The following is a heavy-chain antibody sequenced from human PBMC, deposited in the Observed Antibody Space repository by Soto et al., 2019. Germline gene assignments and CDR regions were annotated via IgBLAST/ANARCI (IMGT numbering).Heavy chain of an antibody. V-gene: IGHV3-48*03. CDR2: IHPSGEPI. CDR3: ASRTSR. J-gene: IGHJ3*01. D-gene: IGHD3-3*01. Sequence: GGSLRLSCAVSGFTFSSSEMYWVRQSPGKGLEWISSIHPSGEPIFYADSVKGRFTISRDNANNSLFLHMNSLRAEDTALYYCASRTSRWGQGTMVTVSS. CDR1: GFTFSSSE.